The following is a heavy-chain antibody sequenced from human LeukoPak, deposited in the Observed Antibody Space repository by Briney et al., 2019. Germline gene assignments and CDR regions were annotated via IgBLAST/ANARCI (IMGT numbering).Heavy chain of an antibody. CDR2: IYSSGST. CDR3: ARGGY. V-gene: IGHV4-4*07. Sequence: SETLSLTCTVSGGSINDYYWSWIRQPAGKGLEWIGRIYSSGSTNYNPSLKSRVAMSLGTSRNHFSLKLSSVTAADTAVYYCARGGYWGQGTLVTVSS. CDR1: GGSINDYY. J-gene: IGHJ4*02.